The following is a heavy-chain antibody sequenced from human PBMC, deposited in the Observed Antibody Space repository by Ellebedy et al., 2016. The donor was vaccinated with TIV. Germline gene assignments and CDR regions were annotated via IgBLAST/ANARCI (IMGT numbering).Heavy chain of an antibody. CDR1: GFTFSTYW. V-gene: IGHV3-7*04. CDR3: VRARIDY. Sequence: PGGSLRLSCAASGFTFSTYWMSWVRQVPGKGLEWVANINQVGSEKYYVESVKGRFTISRDNVKNLLYLQMNSLRVEDTAVYYCVRARIDYWGQGTLVSVSS. J-gene: IGHJ4*02. CDR2: INQVGSEK.